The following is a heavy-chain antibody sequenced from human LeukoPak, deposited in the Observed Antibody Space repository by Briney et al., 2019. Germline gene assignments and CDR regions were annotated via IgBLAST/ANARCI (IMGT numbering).Heavy chain of an antibody. V-gene: IGHV4-61*02. Sequence: SQTLSLTCTVSGGSVSSGSYYWSWIRQPAGKGLEWIGRIYTSGSTNYNPSLKGRVTISVDTSKNQFSLKLSSVTAADTAVYYCARAAGGGSYYYYYYMDVWGKGTTVTISS. CDR3: ARAAGGGSYYYYYYMDV. J-gene: IGHJ6*03. CDR2: IYTSGST. CDR1: GGSVSSGSYY. D-gene: IGHD1-26*01.